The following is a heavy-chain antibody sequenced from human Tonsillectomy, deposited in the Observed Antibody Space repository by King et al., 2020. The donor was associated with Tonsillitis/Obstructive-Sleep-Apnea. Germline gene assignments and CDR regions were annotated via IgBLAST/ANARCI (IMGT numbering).Heavy chain of an antibody. CDR2: IYHSGST. CDR1: GGSFSGYY. CDR3: ARDPREFSGAVYY. D-gene: IGHD3-10*01. Sequence: VQLQQWGAGLLKPSETLSLPCAVYGGSFSGYYWTWVRQPPGKGLEWIGEIYHSGSTNYNPSRKSRVTISVDTSKKQFSLKLRSVTAADTAVYYCARDPREFSGAVYYRGQGGLVTASS. V-gene: IGHV4-34*01. J-gene: IGHJ1*01.